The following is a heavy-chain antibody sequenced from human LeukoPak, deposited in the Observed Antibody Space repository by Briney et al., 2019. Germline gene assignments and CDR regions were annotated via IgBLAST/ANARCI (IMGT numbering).Heavy chain of an antibody. Sequence: SETLSLTCAVSGYSISNTHYWGWIRQPPGKGLEWIGSIYNSGSTHYNPSLKSRVTMLLDTSKNQFSLQLSSVTAADTAVYYCARYCTSSGRIDPWGQGTLVTVSS. CDR3: ARYCTSSGRIDP. D-gene: IGHD2-8*01. J-gene: IGHJ5*02. CDR2: IYNSGST. V-gene: IGHV4-38-2*01. CDR1: GYSISNTHY.